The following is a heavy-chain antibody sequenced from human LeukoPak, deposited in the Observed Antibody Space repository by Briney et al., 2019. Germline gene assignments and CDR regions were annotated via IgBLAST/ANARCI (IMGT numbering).Heavy chain of an antibody. CDR3: ARWVGYSSIIDY. D-gene: IGHD5-18*01. V-gene: IGHV1-2*02. CDR1: GYTFTGDY. Sequence: ASVKVSCKASGYTFTGDYMHWVRQAPGQGLEWMGWINPNSGGTNYAQKFQGRVTMTRDTSISTAYMELSRLRSDDTALYYCARWVGYSSIIDYWGQGTLVTVSS. CDR2: INPNSGGT. J-gene: IGHJ4*02.